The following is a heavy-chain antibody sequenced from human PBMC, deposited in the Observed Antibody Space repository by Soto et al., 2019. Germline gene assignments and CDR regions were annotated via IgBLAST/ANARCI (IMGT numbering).Heavy chain of an antibody. Sequence: GASVKVSCKASGGTFSSYAISWVRQAPGQGLEWMGGIIPIFGTANYAQKFQGRVTITADESTSTAYMELSSLRSEDTAVYYCARVERSYGPPHFEYCGQGTLVTVSS. CDR1: GGTFSSYA. CDR2: IIPIFGTA. CDR3: ARVERSYGPPHFEY. J-gene: IGHJ4*02. V-gene: IGHV1-69*13. D-gene: IGHD5-18*01.